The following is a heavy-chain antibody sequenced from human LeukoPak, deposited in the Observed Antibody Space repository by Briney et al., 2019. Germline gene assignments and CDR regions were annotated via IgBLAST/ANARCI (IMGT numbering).Heavy chain of an antibody. CDR1: GFTFSSYG. Sequence: SGGSLRLSCAASGFTFSSYGMHWVRQAPGKGLEWVAVISYDGSNKYYADSVKGRFTISRDNSKNTLYLQMNSLRAEDTAVYYCAREEYSSSWYSPVGYWGQGTLVTVSS. CDR3: AREEYSSSWYSPVGY. CDR2: ISYDGSNK. D-gene: IGHD6-13*01. V-gene: IGHV3-30*03. J-gene: IGHJ4*02.